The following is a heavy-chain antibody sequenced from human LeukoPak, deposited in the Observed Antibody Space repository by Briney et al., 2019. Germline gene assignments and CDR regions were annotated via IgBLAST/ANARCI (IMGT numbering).Heavy chain of an antibody. CDR2: INHREST. J-gene: IGHJ4*02. V-gene: IGHV4-34*01. Sequence: SETLSLTCAVYGGSFSTYYWSWLRQPPGKGLEWIGEINHRESTNYNPSLKSRVTISGDTSNSQFSLKLASVTAADTAVYYCALATIFRPFDYWGQGTLVTVSS. D-gene: IGHD5-24*01. CDR1: GGSFSTYY. CDR3: ALATIFRPFDY.